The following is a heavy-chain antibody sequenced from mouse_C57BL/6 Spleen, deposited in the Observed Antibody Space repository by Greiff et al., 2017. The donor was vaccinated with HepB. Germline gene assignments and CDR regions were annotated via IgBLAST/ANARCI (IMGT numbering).Heavy chain of an antibody. Sequence: EVMLVESGGGLVKPGGSLKLSCAASGFTFSDYGMHWVRQAPEKGLEWVAYISSGSSTIYYADTVKGRVTISRDNAKNTLFLQMTSLRSEDTAMYYCARDYYGSSQYYFDYWGQGTTLTVSS. CDR1: GFTFSDYG. J-gene: IGHJ2*01. CDR3: ARDYYGSSQYYFDY. CDR2: ISSGSSTI. V-gene: IGHV5-17*01. D-gene: IGHD1-1*01.